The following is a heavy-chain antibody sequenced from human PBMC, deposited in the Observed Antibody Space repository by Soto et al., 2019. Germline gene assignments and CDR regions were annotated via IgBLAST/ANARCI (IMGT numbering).Heavy chain of an antibody. D-gene: IGHD3-22*01. CDR2: IYYSGST. J-gene: IGHJ4*02. V-gene: IGHV4-30-4*01. Sequence: SETLSLTCTVSGGAIISGDYYLSCIRQPPGRGLEWIGYIYYSGSTYYNPSLKSRVTISVDTSKNQFSLKLSSVTAADTAVYYCARGLLHFDYWGQGTLVTVSS. CDR1: GGAIISGDYY. CDR3: ARGLLHFDY.